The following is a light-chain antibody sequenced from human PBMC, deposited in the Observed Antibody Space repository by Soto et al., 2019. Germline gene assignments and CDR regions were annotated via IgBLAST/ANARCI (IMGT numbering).Light chain of an antibody. Sequence: DIQMTQSPSTLSAPVEDRVTITCRASQSISSWLAWYQQKPGKAPKRLIHKASSLESGVPSRFSGSGSGTEFTLTISNLQPDDFATYYCQRYNSYPLTFGGGTKVEIK. J-gene: IGKJ4*01. V-gene: IGKV1-5*03. CDR1: QSISSW. CDR2: KAS. CDR3: QRYNSYPLT.